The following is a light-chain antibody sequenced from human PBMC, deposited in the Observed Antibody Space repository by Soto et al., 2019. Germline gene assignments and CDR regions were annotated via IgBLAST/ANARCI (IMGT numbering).Light chain of an antibody. V-gene: IGLV2-14*01. CDR3: SSYTTRSTLV. CDR2: EVS. Sequence: QSALTQPASVSGSPGQSITISCTGTNSDVGGYKYVSWYQQHPGKAPKLIIYEVSNRPSGISNRFSGSKSGSTASLTISGLQAEDEGDYYCSSYTTRSTLVFGGGTK. J-gene: IGLJ3*02. CDR1: NSDVGGYKY.